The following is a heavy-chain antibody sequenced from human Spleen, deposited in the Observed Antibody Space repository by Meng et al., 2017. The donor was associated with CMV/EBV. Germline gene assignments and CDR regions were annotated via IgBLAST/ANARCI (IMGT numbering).Heavy chain of an antibody. Sequence: GSLRLSCTVSGGSISSSSYYWGWIRQPPGKGLEWIGSIYYSGSTYYNPSLKSRVTISVGTSKNQFSLKLTSVTAADTAVYYCARGVRWVDYWGQGTLVTVSS. J-gene: IGHJ4*02. D-gene: IGHD5-24*01. CDR1: GGSISSSSYY. V-gene: IGHV4-39*07. CDR3: ARGVRWVDY. CDR2: IYYSGST.